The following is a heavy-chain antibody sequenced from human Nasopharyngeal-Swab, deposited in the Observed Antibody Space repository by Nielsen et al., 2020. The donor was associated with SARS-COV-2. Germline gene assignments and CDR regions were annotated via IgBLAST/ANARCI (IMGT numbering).Heavy chain of an antibody. D-gene: IGHD3-10*01. V-gene: IGHV4-39*07. J-gene: IGHJ6*03. Sequence: WIRQPPGKGLEWIGSIYYSGSTYYNPSLKSRVTISVDTSKNQFSLKLSSVTAADTAVYYCARERGRGGIWNYYYYYMDVRGKGTTVTVSS. CDR2: IYYSGST. CDR3: ARERGRGGIWNYYYYYMDV.